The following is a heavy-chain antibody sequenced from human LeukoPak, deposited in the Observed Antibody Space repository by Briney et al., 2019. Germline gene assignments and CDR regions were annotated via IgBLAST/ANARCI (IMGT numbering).Heavy chain of an antibody. J-gene: IGHJ4*02. V-gene: IGHV4-59*12. CDR3: ATDQYSSEGY. CDR1: GGSISSYY. Sequence: SETLSLTCTVSGGSISSYYWSWIRQPPGKGLEWIGYIYYSGSTNYNPSLKSRVTISVDTSKNQFSLKLSSVTAADTAVYYCATDQYSSEGYWGQGTLVTVSS. CDR2: IYYSGST. D-gene: IGHD6-19*01.